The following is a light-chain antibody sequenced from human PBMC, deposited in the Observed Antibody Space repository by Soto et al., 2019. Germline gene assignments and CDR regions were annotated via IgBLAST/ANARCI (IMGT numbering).Light chain of an antibody. V-gene: IGKV3-11*01. Sequence: IVLTQSPATLSLSPGERATLTCRASQSVSSYLAWYQQKPGQAPRLLIYDASNRATGIPARFSGSGSGTEFTLTISSLQSEDFAVYFCQQYGSSPPTFGQGTKVDVK. CDR3: QQYGSSPPT. CDR1: QSVSSY. J-gene: IGKJ1*01. CDR2: DAS.